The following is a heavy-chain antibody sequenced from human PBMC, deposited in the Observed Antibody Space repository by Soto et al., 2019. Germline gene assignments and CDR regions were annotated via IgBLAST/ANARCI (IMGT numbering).Heavy chain of an antibody. J-gene: IGHJ6*02. CDR2: ISSSSSYI. CDR3: ARDDTSSYYYYGMDV. V-gene: IGHV3-21*01. D-gene: IGHD2-2*01. CDR1: GFTFSSYS. Sequence: LRLSCAASGFTFSSYSMNWVRQAPGKGLEWVSSISSSSSYIYYADSVKGRFTISRDNAKNSLYLQMNSLRAEDTAVYYCARDDTSSYYYYGMDVWGQGTTVTVSS.